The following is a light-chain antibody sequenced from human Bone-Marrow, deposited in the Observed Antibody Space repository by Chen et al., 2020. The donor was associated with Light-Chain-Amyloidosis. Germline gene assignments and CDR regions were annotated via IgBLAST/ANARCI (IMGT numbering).Light chain of an antibody. CDR1: SGAIVNSYN. CDR3: MIWYNNAVV. CDR2: YKSDSDY. V-gene: IGLV5-45*03. Sequence: QAVLTQPSSLSASPGASVSLTCTLRSGAIVNSYNMYWYQQKSGSPPQYLLNYKSDSDYQQGSGVPSRFSSSKDSSSYAGILVIAGLQPEDDADYYCMIWYNNAVVFGGGTKLIVL. J-gene: IGLJ2*01.